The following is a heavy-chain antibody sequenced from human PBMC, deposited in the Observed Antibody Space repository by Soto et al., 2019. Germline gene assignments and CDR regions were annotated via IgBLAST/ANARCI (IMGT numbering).Heavy chain of an antibody. Sequence: SETLSLTCTGSSGSISRGYWSGSRQPPGKGLEWIGCIYYSGSTNYNPSLKSRVTISVDTSNNQFSLKLSSVTAADTAVYFCARQGTLVTLFDYWGQGTLVTVSS. V-gene: IGHV4-59*08. CDR3: ARQGTLVTLFDY. D-gene: IGHD2-15*01. CDR2: IYYSGST. CDR1: SGSISRGY. J-gene: IGHJ4*02.